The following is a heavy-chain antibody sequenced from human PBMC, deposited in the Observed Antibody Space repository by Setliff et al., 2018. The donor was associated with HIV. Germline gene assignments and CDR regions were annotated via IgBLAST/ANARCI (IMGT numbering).Heavy chain of an antibody. CDR2: IYYSGSN. J-gene: IGHJ6*03. Sequence: PSETLSLTCSVSGISINGYYWIWIRQSPRTRLEWIGYIYYSGSNNYNPSLKSRVTIAIETSKNQFSLKLSSVTAAASAGYYCARQITMVGGVYQPYYYYYMDVWGKGTTVTVSS. CDR3: ARQITMVGGVYQPYYYYYMDV. D-gene: IGHD3-10*01. V-gene: IGHV4-59*08. CDR1: GISINGYY.